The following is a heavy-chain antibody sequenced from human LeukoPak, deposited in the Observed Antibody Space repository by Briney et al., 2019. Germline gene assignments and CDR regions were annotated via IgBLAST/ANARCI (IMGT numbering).Heavy chain of an antibody. J-gene: IGHJ4*02. CDR1: GFTFSRYY. Sequence: RPGGSLRLSCAASGFTFSRYYMHWVRQAPGKGLVWVSRINSDGSSTTYADSVKGRFTISRDNAENTLYLQMNSLKVEDTAVYYCTRVFVGDEYSSSGYWGQGTLVTVSS. D-gene: IGHD6-13*01. CDR2: INSDGSST. CDR3: TRVFVGDEYSSSGY. V-gene: IGHV3-74*01.